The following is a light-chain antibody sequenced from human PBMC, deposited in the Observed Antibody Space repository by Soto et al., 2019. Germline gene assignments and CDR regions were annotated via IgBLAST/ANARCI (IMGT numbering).Light chain of an antibody. J-gene: IGLJ3*02. CDR3: SSYTGISTQV. V-gene: IGLV2-14*01. CDR1: SSDVGGYDY. CDR2: GVN. Sequence: QSVLTQPASVSGSPGQSIPISCTGTSSDVGGYDYVSWYQQHPGKVPKLIIYGVNSRPSGISYRFSGSKSGNTASLTISGLQAEDEADYYCSSYTGISTQVFGGGTKLTVL.